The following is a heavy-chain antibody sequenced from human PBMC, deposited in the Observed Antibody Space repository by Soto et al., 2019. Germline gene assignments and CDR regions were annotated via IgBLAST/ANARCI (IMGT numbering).Heavy chain of an antibody. Sequence: GGSLRLSCVASGFIFSDYAMTWIRQAPGKGLEWVATISASGGNIEYTDSLKGRFTISRDNSKKTVYLQINGLTADDTAVHYCAKVAGGLGYFDLWGRGTLVTVAS. J-gene: IGHJ2*01. CDR1: GFIFSDYA. CDR3: AKVAGGLGYFDL. D-gene: IGHD3-16*01. V-gene: IGHV3-23*01. CDR2: ISASGGNI.